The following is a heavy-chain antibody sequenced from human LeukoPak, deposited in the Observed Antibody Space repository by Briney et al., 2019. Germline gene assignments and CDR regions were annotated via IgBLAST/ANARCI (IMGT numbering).Heavy chain of an antibody. CDR1: GFTFSSYV. V-gene: IGHV3-23*01. CDR2: ISSSGGST. CDR3: AKLYYDTSGYTDY. Sequence: GGSLRLSCAASGFTFSSYVMSWVRQAPGKGLEWVSAISSSGGSTYYADSVKGRFTISRDNSKNTLYLQMNSLRAEDTAIYYCAKLYYDTSGYTDYWGQGTLVTVSS. J-gene: IGHJ4*02. D-gene: IGHD3-22*01.